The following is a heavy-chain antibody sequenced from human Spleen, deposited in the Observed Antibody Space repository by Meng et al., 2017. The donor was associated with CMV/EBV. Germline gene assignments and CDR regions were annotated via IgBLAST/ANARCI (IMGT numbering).Heavy chain of an antibody. Sequence: GESLKISCAASGFTVSSNYMSWVRQAPGKGLEWVSVIYSGGSTYYADSVKGRFTISRDNSKNTLYLQMNSLRAEDTAVYYCARDRCSSTSCPYRDYWGQGTRVTVSS. V-gene: IGHV3-53*01. D-gene: IGHD2-2*01. CDR3: ARDRCSSTSCPYRDY. CDR1: GFTVSSNY. J-gene: IGHJ4*02. CDR2: IYSGGST.